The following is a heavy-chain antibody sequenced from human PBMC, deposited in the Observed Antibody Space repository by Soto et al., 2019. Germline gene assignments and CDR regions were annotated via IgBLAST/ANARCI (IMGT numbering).Heavy chain of an antibody. CDR3: PFGMHNANSCNWFDP. V-gene: IGHV1-69*13. D-gene: IGHD2-8*01. J-gene: IGHJ5*02. CDR2: IIPIYGLT. CDR1: GGTSNMYS. Sequence: SVKVSCKASGGTSNMYSISWVRQAPGQGLEWMGGIIPIYGLTNYAQKFQGRVTITADESTSTGYMELRSLRSEDTAVYYCPFGMHNANSCNWFDPWGQGTLVTVCS.